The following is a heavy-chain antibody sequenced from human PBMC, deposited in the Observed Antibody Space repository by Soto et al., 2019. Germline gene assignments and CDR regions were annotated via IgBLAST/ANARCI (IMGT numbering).Heavy chain of an antibody. D-gene: IGHD3-16*01. V-gene: IGHV3-33*01. CDR2: IWYDGSNK. CDR3: AREWGYYYGMDV. Sequence: PGGSLRLSCAASGFTFSSYGMHWFRQAPGKGLEWVAVIWYDGSNKYYADSVKGRFTISRDNSKNTLYLQMNSLRAEDTAVYYCAREWGYYYGMDVWGQGTTVTVSS. CDR1: GFTFSSYG. J-gene: IGHJ6*02.